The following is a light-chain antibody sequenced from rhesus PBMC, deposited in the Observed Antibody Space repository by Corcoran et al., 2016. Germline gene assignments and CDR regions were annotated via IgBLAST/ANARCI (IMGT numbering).Light chain of an antibody. CDR3: GQGSNVPFT. Sequence: DVVMTQSPLSLPVTPGQPASISCRSSHSLVHSDGKTYLTWLQQKPGLPPSRLIYQVSNRDSGVPDRFRGRGAGTECTLKISSVEAEDVGVYFCGQGSNVPFTFGPGTKLDIK. CDR2: QVS. V-gene: IGKV2S8*01. CDR1: HSLVHSDGKTY. J-gene: IGKJ3*01.